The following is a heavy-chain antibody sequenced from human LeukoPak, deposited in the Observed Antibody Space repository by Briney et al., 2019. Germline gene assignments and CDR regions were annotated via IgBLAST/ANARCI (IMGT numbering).Heavy chain of an antibody. Sequence: SETLSLTCTVSGGSISSYYWSWIRQPAGKGLEWIGRIYTSGSTNYNPSLKSRVTMSVDTSKNQFSLKLSSVTAADTAVYYCARDQAVDALDAFDIWGQGTMVTVSS. CDR3: ARDQAVDALDAFDI. D-gene: IGHD6-19*01. V-gene: IGHV4-4*07. CDR1: GGSISSYY. J-gene: IGHJ3*02. CDR2: IYTSGST.